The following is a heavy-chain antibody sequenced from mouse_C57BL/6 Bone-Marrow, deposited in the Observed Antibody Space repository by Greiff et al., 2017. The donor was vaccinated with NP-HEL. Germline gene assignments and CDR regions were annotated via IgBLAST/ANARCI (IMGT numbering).Heavy chain of an antibody. CDR1: GFTFNTYA. V-gene: IGHV10-1*02. CDR3: GRGDGSIDY. J-gene: IGHJ2*01. CDR2: IRRKSNNYAT. Sequence: EVQLMESGGGLVQPKGSLKLSCAASGFTFNTYAMNWVRQAPGQGLEWVARIRRKSNNYATYHAVSVKDRFTISRDDSQSMLYLQMNNMKTEDTAMYYCGRGDGSIDYWGQGTTLTVSA. D-gene: IGHD1-1*01.